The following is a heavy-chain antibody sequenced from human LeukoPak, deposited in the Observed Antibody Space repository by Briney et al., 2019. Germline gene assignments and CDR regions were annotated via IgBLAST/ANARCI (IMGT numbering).Heavy chain of an antibody. D-gene: IGHD6-19*01. J-gene: IGHJ5*02. CDR3: ARHLVVAGENWFDP. CDR2: IYPGDSDT. CDR1: GYSFTNYW. Sequence: GESLKISCKVSGYSFTNYWIGWVRQMPGKGLDWMGIIYPGDSDTKYSPSFQGQVTISADKSISTTYLQWSSLTASDTAMYYCARHLVVAGENWFDPWGQGTLVTVSS. V-gene: IGHV5-51*01.